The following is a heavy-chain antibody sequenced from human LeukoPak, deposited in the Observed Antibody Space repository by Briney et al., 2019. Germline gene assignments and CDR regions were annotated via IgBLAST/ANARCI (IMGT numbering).Heavy chain of an antibody. Sequence: SETLSLTCTVSGDSISSSSYYWGWIRQPPGKGLEWIGSIYYSGSTYYNPSLKSRVTISVDTSKNQFSLKLSSVTAADTAVYYCARGDRVDYAFDIWGQGTMVTVSS. CDR3: ARGDRVDYAFDI. CDR2: IYYSGST. D-gene: IGHD3-9*01. J-gene: IGHJ3*02. V-gene: IGHV4-39*01. CDR1: GDSISSSSYY.